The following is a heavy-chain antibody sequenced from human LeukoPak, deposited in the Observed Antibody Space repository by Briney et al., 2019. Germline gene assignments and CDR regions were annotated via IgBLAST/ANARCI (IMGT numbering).Heavy chain of an antibody. CDR1: GLTFSSYS. Sequence: GGSLRLSCAASGLTFSSYSMNWVRQAPGKGLEWVSSISSSSSYIYYADSVKGRFTISRDNAKNSLNLQMNSLRAEDTAVYYCARDLPYGDWYFDLWGRGTLVTVSS. V-gene: IGHV3-21*01. CDR2: ISSSSSYI. D-gene: IGHD4-17*01. CDR3: ARDLPYGDWYFDL. J-gene: IGHJ2*01.